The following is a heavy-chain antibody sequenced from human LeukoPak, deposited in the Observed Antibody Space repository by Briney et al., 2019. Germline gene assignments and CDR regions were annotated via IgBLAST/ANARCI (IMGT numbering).Heavy chain of an antibody. CDR2: IRYDGSNK. J-gene: IGHJ4*02. CDR1: GFTFSSYG. V-gene: IGHV3-30*02. D-gene: IGHD2-2*01. CDR3: ATDLSTSSWYFDY. Sequence: PGGSLRLSCAASGFTFSSYGMHWVRQAPGKGLEWVAFIRYDGSNKYYADSVKGRFTISRDNSKNTLYLQMNSLRAEDTAVYYCATDLSTSSWYFDYWGQGPLVTVSS.